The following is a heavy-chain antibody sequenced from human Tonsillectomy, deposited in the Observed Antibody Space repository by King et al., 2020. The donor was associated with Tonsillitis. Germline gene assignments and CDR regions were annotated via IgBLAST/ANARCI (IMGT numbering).Heavy chain of an antibody. CDR3: ARDLSYCSCIRCLSGGFDY. J-gene: IGHJ4*02. Sequence: WVRQAPGKGLEWVAVISYDGSKKYYADSVKGRFTISRDNSKNTLYLQMNSLRAEDTSVYYCARDLSYCSCIRCLSGGFDYWCQGTLVTVSS. V-gene: IGHV3-30*04. D-gene: IGHD2-15*01. CDR2: ISYDGSKK.